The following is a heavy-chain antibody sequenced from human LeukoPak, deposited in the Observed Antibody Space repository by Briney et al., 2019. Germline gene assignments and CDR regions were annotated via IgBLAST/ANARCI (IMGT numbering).Heavy chain of an antibody. J-gene: IGHJ6*02. Sequence: GASVKVSCKASGGTFSSYAISWVRQAPGQGLEWMGRIIPILGIANYAQKFQGRVTITADKSTSTAYMELSSLRSEDTAVYYCAREDIVVVPGGGYYYYGMDVWGQGTTVTVSS. D-gene: IGHD2-2*01. CDR2: IIPILGIA. V-gene: IGHV1-69*04. CDR3: AREDIVVVPGGGYYYYGMDV. CDR1: GGTFSSYA.